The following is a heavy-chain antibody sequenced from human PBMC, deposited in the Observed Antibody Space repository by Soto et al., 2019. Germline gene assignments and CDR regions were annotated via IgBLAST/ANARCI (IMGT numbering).Heavy chain of an antibody. J-gene: IGHJ4*02. CDR1: GFTFSSYG. V-gene: IGHV3-33*08. CDR2: IWYDGSNK. Sequence: GGSLLLSCAASGFTFSSYGMHWVRQAPGKGLEWVAVIWYDGSNKYYADSVKGRFTISRDNSKKTLYLQMNFLRAEDSAMYYCARPNCSGGRCYPEFDYWGRGTLVTVS. D-gene: IGHD2-15*01. CDR3: ARPNCSGGRCYPEFDY.